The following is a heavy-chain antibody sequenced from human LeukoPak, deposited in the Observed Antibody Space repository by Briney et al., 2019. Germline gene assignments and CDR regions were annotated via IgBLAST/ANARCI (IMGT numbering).Heavy chain of an antibody. CDR2: INPTGDST. V-gene: IGHV1-46*01. D-gene: IGHD1-26*01. CDR1: GYTFTSYY. CDR3: ARDNSVGDNAWWFDP. Sequence: GASVKVSRKASGYTFTSYYMHWVRQAPGQGLEWMGLINPTGDSTGYAQKFQGRVTLTRDMSTSTDYMELSSLRSEDTAIYYCARDNSVGDNAWWFDPWGQGTLVTVSP. J-gene: IGHJ5*02.